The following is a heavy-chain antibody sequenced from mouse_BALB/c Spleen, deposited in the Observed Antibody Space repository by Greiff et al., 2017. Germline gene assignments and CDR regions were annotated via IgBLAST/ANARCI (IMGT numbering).Heavy chain of an antibody. Sequence: QVQLQQSGPGLVAPSQSLSITCTVSGFSLTSYDISWIRQPPGKGLEWLGVIWTGGGTNYNSAFMSRLSISKDNSKSQVFLKMNSLQTDDTAIYYCVRDRDDYDGGFADWGQGTLVTVSA. V-gene: IGHV2-9-2*01. D-gene: IGHD2-4*01. J-gene: IGHJ3*01. CDR2: IWTGGGT. CDR1: GFSLTSYD. CDR3: VRDRDDYDGGFAD.